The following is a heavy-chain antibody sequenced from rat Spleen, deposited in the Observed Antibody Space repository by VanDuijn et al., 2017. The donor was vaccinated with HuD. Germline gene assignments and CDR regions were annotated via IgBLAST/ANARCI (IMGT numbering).Heavy chain of an antibody. J-gene: IGHJ2*01. CDR2: IWSGGNT. CDR1: GFSLTSYH. CDR3: TRNYAYYYDGSYHGGFDY. Sequence: QVQLKESGPGLVQPSQTLSLTCTVSGFSLTSYHVSWVRQSPGKGLEWMAVIWSGGNTDYNSALKSRLSISRDTTKSQVFLKVNSLKTEDTGIYYCTRNYAYYYDGSYHGGFDYWGQGVMVTVSS. V-gene: IGHV2-43*01. D-gene: IGHD1-12*02.